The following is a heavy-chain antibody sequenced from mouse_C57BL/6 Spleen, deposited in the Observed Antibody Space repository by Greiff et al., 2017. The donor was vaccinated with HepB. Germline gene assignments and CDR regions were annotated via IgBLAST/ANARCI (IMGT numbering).Heavy chain of an antibody. V-gene: IGHV1-52*01. CDR1: GYTFTSYW. D-gene: IGHD1-1*01. CDR2: IDPSDSET. CDR3: ARGGDYYGREGTYAMDY. J-gene: IGHJ4*01. Sequence: QVQLQQPGAELVRPGSSVKLSCKASGYTFTSYWMHWVKQRPIQGLEWIGNIDPSDSETHYNQKFKDKATLTVDKSSSTASMQLSSLTSEDSAGYYCARGGDYYGREGTYAMDYWGQGTSVTVSS.